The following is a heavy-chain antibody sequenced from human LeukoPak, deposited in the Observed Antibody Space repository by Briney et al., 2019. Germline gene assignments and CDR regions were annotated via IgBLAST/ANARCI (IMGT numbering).Heavy chain of an antibody. J-gene: IGHJ4*02. D-gene: IGHD5-12*01. CDR1: GFTFSSFG. Sequence: GGSLRLSCAASGFTFSSFGMHWVRQAPGKGLEWVAFIRYDGSNKYYADSVKGRFTISRDNSKNTLYLQMNSLRGEDTAVYYCARGPSGYHNTGGQGTLVTVSS. V-gene: IGHV3-30*02. CDR2: IRYDGSNK. CDR3: ARGPSGYHNT.